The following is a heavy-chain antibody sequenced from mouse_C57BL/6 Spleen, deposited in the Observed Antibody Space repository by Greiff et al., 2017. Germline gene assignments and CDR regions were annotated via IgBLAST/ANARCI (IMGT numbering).Heavy chain of an antibody. CDR3: ARSQRLATAQATIYYYAMDY. V-gene: IGHV5-17*01. J-gene: IGHJ4*01. Sequence: EVQRVESGGGLVKPGGSLKLSCAASGFTFSDYGMHWVRQAPEKGLEWVAYISSGSSTIYYADTVKGRFTISRDNAKNTLFLQMTSLRSEDTAMYYCARSQRLATAQATIYYYAMDYWGQGTSVTVSS. CDR2: ISSGSSTI. CDR1: GFTFSDYG. D-gene: IGHD3-2*02.